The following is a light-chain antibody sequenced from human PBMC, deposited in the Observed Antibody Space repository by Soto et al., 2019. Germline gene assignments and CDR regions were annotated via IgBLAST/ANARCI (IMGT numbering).Light chain of an antibody. CDR3: QQYGSSPRT. CDR1: QSVSSSY. Sequence: EIVMTQSPGTLSLSPGERATLSCRASQSVSSSYLAWYQQKPGQAPRLLIYGASSRDTGIPARFSGSGSGTDFTLTISRLEPEDFAVYYCQQYGSSPRTFGQGTKVDIK. J-gene: IGKJ1*01. V-gene: IGKV3-20*01. CDR2: GAS.